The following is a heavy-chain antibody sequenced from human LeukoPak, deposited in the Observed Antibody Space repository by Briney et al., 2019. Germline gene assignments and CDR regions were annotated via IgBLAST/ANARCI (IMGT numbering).Heavy chain of an antibody. Sequence: PGGSLRLPCAASGFTFSSYDMHWVRQATGKGLEWVSAIGTAGDTYYPGSVRGRFTISRENAKNSLYLQMNSLRAGDTAVYYCARVRRWYFDLWGRGTLVTVSS. CDR1: GFTFSSYD. J-gene: IGHJ2*01. CDR3: ARVRRWYFDL. CDR2: IGTAGDT. V-gene: IGHV3-13*01.